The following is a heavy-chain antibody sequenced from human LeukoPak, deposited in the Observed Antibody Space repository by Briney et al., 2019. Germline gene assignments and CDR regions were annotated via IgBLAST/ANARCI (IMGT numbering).Heavy chain of an antibody. D-gene: IGHD3-10*01. Sequence: ASVKVSCKASGYTFTSYGISWVRQAPGQGLEWMGWISAYNGNTNYAQKLQGRVTMTTDTSTSTAYMELRSLRSDDTAVYYCARAPKGSGSYSYFDYWGQGTLVTVSS. CDR3: ARAPKGSGSYSYFDY. CDR2: ISAYNGNT. V-gene: IGHV1-18*01. CDR1: GYTFTSYG. J-gene: IGHJ4*02.